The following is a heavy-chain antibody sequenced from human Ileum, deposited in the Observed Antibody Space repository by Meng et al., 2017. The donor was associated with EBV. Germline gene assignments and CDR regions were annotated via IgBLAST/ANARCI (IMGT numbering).Heavy chain of an antibody. CDR1: GGSIGSYY. V-gene: IGHV4-59*01. J-gene: IGHJ4*02. CDR2: IYYTGST. D-gene: IGHD3-22*01. Sequence: HGPGPGLVKPSETLSRSCSVAGGSIGSYYWSWNRQPPGKGLEGIGFIYYTGSTNYTPSLGSRVTISFDPAKTQFSLNLISVTAADTAVYYCARGDDSNGYGDSWGQGTLVTVSS. CDR3: ARGDDSNGYGDS.